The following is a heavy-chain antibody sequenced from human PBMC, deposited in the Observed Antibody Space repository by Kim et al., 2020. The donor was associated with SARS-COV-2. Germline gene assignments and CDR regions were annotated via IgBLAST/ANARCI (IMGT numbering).Heavy chain of an antibody. Sequence: GGSLRLSRAASGFTFDDYAMHWVRQAPGKGLEWVSGISWNSGSIGYADSVKGRFTISRDNAKNSLYLQMNSLRAEDTALYYCAKVKGTGYYKGPFDYWGQGTLVTVSS. CDR2: ISWNSGSI. D-gene: IGHD3-9*01. J-gene: IGHJ4*02. CDR1: GFTFDDYA. CDR3: AKVKGTGYYKGPFDY. V-gene: IGHV3-9*01.